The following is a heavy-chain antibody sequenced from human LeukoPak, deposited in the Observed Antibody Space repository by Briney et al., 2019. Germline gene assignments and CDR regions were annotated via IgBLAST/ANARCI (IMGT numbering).Heavy chain of an antibody. CDR1: GFTFSSSW. V-gene: IGHV3-7*03. D-gene: IGHD1-1*01. Sequence: GGSLRLSCAASGFTFSSSWMSWVRQAPGKGLEWVTNIKPDGSEKYYVDSVKGRFTISRDNAKNSLYLQMNSLRAEDTAVYYCAKGGTTHYYYYMDVWGKGTTVTVSS. CDR3: AKGGTTHYYYYMDV. CDR2: IKPDGSEK. J-gene: IGHJ6*03.